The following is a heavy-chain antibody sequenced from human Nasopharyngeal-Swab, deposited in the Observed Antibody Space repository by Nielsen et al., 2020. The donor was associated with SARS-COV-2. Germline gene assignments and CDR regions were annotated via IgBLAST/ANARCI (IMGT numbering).Heavy chain of an antibody. CDR3: AKDSGLRYFDWTPTSFDY. CDR1: GFTFSSYA. Sequence: GGSLRLSCAASGFTFSSYAMSWVRQAPGKGLEWVSAISGSGGSTYYADSVKGRFTISRDNSKNTLYLQMNSLRAEDTAVYYCAKDSGLRYFDWTPTSFDYWGQGTLVTVSS. J-gene: IGHJ4*02. V-gene: IGHV3-23*01. CDR2: ISGSGGST. D-gene: IGHD3-9*01.